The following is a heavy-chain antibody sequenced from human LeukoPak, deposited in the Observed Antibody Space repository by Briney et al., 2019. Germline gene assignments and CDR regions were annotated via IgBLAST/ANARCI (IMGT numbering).Heavy chain of an antibody. CDR2: IYYSGST. Sequence: PSETLSLTCTVSGGSISSYYWSWIRQPPGKGLEWIGYIYYSGSTNYNPSLKSRVTISVDTSKNQFSLKLSSVTAADTAVYYCARGYWYYFQNWGQGALVTVSS. CDR3: ARGYWYYFQN. D-gene: IGHD2-8*02. CDR1: GGSISSYY. V-gene: IGHV4-59*01. J-gene: IGHJ4*02.